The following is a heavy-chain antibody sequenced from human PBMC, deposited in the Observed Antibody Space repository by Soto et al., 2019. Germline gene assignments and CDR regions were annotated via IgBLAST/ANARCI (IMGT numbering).Heavy chain of an antibody. J-gene: IGHJ6*02. CDR1: GGTFSKYS. V-gene: IGHV1-69*06. CDR2: ITPFVDTS. Sequence: QVRLVQSGAEVKKPGSSVKVSCKVSGGTFSKYSLSWVRQTPGQGLEWMGGITPFVDTSNYAQRFLGRVTITADKSTNTALLEVRGLKSEDTALYFCASTSNCKGSSCYSRHYYGMDVWGQGTTVTVSS. CDR3: ASTSNCKGSSCYSRHYYGMDV. D-gene: IGHD2-21*01.